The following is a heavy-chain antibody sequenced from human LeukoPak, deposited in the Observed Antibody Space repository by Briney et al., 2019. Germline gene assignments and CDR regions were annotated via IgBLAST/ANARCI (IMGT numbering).Heavy chain of an antibody. Sequence: ASVKVSCKASGYTFTSYYMHWVRQAPGEGLEWMGIINPTGGSTSYAQKFQGRVTMTRDMSTNTDYMELSSLRSEDTAIYYCARDNSVGDNAWWFDPWGQGTLVTVSS. J-gene: IGHJ5*02. CDR1: GYTFTSYY. V-gene: IGHV1-46*01. CDR2: INPTGGST. CDR3: ARDNSVGDNAWWFDP. D-gene: IGHD1-26*01.